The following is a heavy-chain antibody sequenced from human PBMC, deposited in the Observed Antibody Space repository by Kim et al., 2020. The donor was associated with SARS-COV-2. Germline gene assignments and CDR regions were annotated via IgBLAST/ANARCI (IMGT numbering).Heavy chain of an antibody. D-gene: IGHD6-19*01. Sequence: GGSLRLSCAASGFTFSDYYMSWIRLAPGKGLEWVSYISCSSSYTNYADSVKGRFTISRDNAKNSLYLQMNSLRAEDTAVYYYARMLEQWLVPKWFDPWGQGTLGTVSS. CDR1: GFTFSDYY. CDR3: ARMLEQWLVPKWFDP. V-gene: IGHV3-11*06. CDR2: ISCSSSYT. J-gene: IGHJ5*01.